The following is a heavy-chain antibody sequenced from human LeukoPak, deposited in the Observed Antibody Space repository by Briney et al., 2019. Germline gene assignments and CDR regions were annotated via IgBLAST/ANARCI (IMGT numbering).Heavy chain of an antibody. Sequence: SETLSLTCTVSGGSISSYYWGWIRQPPGKGLEWIGSIYHSGSTYYNPSLKSRVTISVDTSKNQFSLKLSSVTAADTAVYYCAREGYMTTVTAWGQGTLVTVSS. CDR2: IYHSGST. D-gene: IGHD4-17*01. J-gene: IGHJ4*02. V-gene: IGHV4-38-2*02. CDR1: GGSISSYY. CDR3: AREGYMTTVTA.